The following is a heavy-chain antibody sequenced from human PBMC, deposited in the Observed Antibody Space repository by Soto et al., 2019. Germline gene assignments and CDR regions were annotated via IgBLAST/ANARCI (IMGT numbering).Heavy chain of an antibody. J-gene: IGHJ6*02. CDR1: GASVTTDGYY. CDR3: ARVRRLVPVATWYYHGMDV. Sequence: PSETLSLTCTVSGASVTTDGYYWSWIRQPPGKGLEWIGYMYYSGTSDYSPSLKSRVTISIDTSKNQFSLRLTSVTAADTAVYYCARVRRLVPVATWYYHGMDVWGQGTTVTVSS. CDR2: MYYSGTS. V-gene: IGHV4-61*08. D-gene: IGHD5-12*01.